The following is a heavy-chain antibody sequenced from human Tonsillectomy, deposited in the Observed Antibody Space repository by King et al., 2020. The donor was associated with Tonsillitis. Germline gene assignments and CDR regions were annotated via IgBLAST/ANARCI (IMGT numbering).Heavy chain of an antibody. CDR1: GFTFSSYE. CDR2: ISRSGSTI. Sequence: EVQLVESGGGLVQPGGSLRLSCAASGFTFSSYEMNWFRQAPGKGLEWVSYISRSGSTIYYADSVKGRFTISRDNAKNSLYLQMNSLRAEDTAVYYCARGGIAVAGIYYYYYMDVWGKGTTVTVSS. D-gene: IGHD6-19*01. V-gene: IGHV3-48*03. CDR3: ARGGIAVAGIYYYYYMDV. J-gene: IGHJ6*03.